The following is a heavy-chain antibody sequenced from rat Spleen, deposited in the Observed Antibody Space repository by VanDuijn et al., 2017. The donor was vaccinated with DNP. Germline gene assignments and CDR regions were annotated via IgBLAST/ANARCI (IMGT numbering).Heavy chain of an antibody. V-gene: IGHV3-3*01. J-gene: IGHJ2*01. D-gene: IGHD1-6*01. CDR1: GYSITSNY. CDR3: ARSGGVHYGLSLDY. CDR2: INNAGST. Sequence: EVQLQESGPGLVKPSQSLSLTCSVTGYSITSNYWGWIRKFPGNKLEWMGYINNAGSTNYNPSLKSQISITRDTFKNQFFLQLNSVTAEDTATYYCARSGGVHYGLSLDYWGQGVMVTVSS.